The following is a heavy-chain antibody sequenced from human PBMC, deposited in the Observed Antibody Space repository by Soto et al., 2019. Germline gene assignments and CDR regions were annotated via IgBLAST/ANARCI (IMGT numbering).Heavy chain of an antibody. Sequence: GGSLRLSCAASGFTFSDYAMHWVRQAPGKGLEWVAIVSFDGSNEHYADSVQGRFTISRDNSENTLYLQMNSLRADDTAVYYCARPAATVIFYSGMDVWGQGTTVTVSS. D-gene: IGHD4-17*01. J-gene: IGHJ6*02. V-gene: IGHV3-30-3*01. CDR2: VSFDGSNE. CDR1: GFTFSDYA. CDR3: ARPAATVIFYSGMDV.